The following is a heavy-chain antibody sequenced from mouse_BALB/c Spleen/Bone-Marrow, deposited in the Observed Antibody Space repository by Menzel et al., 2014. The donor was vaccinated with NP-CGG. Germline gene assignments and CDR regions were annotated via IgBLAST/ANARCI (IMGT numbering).Heavy chain of an antibody. J-gene: IGHJ4*01. CDR2: INPDSSTI. CDR1: GFDFSGYW. CDR3: ARRGGNYLWYAMDY. Sequence: DVQLQESGGGLVQPGGSLKLSCAASGFDFSGYWMSWVRQAPGKGLEWIGEINPDSSTINYTPSLRDKFIISRDNAENTLYLQMSKVRSEDTVLYYCARRGGNYLWYAMDYWGQGTSVTVSS. V-gene: IGHV4-1*02. D-gene: IGHD2-1*01.